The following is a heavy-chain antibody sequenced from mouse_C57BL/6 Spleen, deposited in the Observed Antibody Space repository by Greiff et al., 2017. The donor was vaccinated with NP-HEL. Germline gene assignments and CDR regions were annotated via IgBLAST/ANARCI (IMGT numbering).Heavy chain of an antibody. Sequence: VQLQQSGAELAKPGASVKLSCKASGYTFTSYWMHWVKQRPGQGLEWIGYINPSSGYTKYNQKFKDKATLTADKSSSTAYMQLSSLTYEDSAVYYCSRGITTVVATGYFDVWGTGTTVTVSS. CDR3: SRGITTVVATGYFDV. V-gene: IGHV1-7*01. D-gene: IGHD1-1*01. CDR1: GYTFTSYW. CDR2: INPSSGYT. J-gene: IGHJ1*03.